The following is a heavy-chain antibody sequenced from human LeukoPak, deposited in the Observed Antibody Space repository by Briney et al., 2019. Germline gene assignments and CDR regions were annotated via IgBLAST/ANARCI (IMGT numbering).Heavy chain of an antibody. D-gene: IGHD1-26*01. CDR3: AKDIGSGSYGGWFDP. CDR2: ISWNSGSI. J-gene: IGHJ5*02. CDR1: GFTFDDYA. Sequence: HPGGSLRLSCAASGFTFDDYAMHWVRQAPGKGLEWVSGISWNSGSIGYADSVKGRFTISRDNAKNSLYLQMNSLRAEDTALYYCAKDIGSGSYGGWFDPWGQGALVTVSS. V-gene: IGHV3-9*01.